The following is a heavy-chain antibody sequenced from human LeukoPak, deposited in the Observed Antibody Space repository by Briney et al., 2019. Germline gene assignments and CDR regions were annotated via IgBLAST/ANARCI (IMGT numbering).Heavy chain of an antibody. CDR2: IYYSGST. CDR3: ARENYDFDY. J-gene: IGHJ4*02. D-gene: IGHD1-7*01. Sequence: ASETLSLTCTVSGGSISSYYWSWIRQPPGKGLEWIGYIYYSGSTNYNPSLKSRVTISVDTSKNQFSLNLSSVTAADTAVYYCARENYDFDYWGQGTLVTVSS. V-gene: IGHV4-59*01. CDR1: GGSISSYY.